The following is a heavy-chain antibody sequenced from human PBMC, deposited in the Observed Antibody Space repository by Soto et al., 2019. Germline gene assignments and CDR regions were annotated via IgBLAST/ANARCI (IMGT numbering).Heavy chain of an antibody. V-gene: IGHV3-23*01. CDR3: AKSQSPMVRGVIEAFDY. Sequence: PGGSLRLSCAASGFTFSSYAMTWVRQAPGKGLEWVSVISGSGGSTYFADSVKGRFTISRDNARNSLYLQMNSLRAEDTALYYCAKSQSPMVRGVIEAFDYWGQGTLVTVSS. D-gene: IGHD3-10*01. CDR1: GFTFSSYA. J-gene: IGHJ4*02. CDR2: ISGSGGST.